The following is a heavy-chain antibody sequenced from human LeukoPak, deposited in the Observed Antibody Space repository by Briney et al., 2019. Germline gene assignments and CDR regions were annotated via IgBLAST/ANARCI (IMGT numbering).Heavy chain of an antibody. CDR3: ASRQLVPRWAGATSGPQDV. CDR2: INHSGST. D-gene: IGHD6-6*01. Sequence: SETLSLTCAVYGGSFSGYYWSWIRQPPGKGLEWIGEINHSGSTNYNPSLKSRVTISVDTSKNQFSLKLSSVTAADPALYYCASRQLVPRWAGATSGPQDVWGKGTTVTVSS. CDR1: GGSFSGYY. V-gene: IGHV4-34*01. J-gene: IGHJ6*04.